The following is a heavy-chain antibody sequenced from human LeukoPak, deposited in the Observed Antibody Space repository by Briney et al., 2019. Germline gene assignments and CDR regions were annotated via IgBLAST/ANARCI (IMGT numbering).Heavy chain of an antibody. CDR2: IYYSGST. CDR1: GGSISSGGYY. V-gene: IGHV4-31*03. CDR3: ARVRYPGSPEY. Sequence: KTSETLSLTCTVSGGSISSGGYYWSWIRQHPGKGLEWIGYIYYSGSTYYNPSLKSRVTISVDTSKNQFSLKLSSVTAADTAVYYCARVRYPGSPEYWGQGTLVTVSS. D-gene: IGHD3-10*01. J-gene: IGHJ4*02.